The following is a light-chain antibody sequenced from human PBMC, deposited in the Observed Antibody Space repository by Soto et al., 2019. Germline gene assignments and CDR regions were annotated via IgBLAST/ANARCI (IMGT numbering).Light chain of an antibody. CDR1: QSVRSSY. CDR3: HQYGSSLWT. Sequence: EIVLTQSPGTLSLSPGERATLSCRASQSVRSSYLSWYRQRPGQAPRLLIYGASSRATGIPDRFSGSGSGTDFTLTISRLEPEDFAVYYCHQYGSSLWTFGQGTKVDIK. CDR2: GAS. V-gene: IGKV3-20*01. J-gene: IGKJ1*01.